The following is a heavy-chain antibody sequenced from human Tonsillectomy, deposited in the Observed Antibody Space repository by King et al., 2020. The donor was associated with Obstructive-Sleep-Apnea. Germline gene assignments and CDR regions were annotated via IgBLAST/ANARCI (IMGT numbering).Heavy chain of an antibody. CDR3: AKRVRSSSWYFDY. CDR1: GLTFDDYA. J-gene: IGHJ4*02. Sequence: VQLVESGGGLVQPGRSLRLSCAASGLTFDDYASHWVRQAPGKGREWVSGISWNCGSIGYADSVKGRFTSARENAKNSLYLQMNSLRAEDTALYYCAKRVRSSSWYFDYWGQGTLVTVSS. D-gene: IGHD6-13*01. V-gene: IGHV3-9*01. CDR2: ISWNCGSI.